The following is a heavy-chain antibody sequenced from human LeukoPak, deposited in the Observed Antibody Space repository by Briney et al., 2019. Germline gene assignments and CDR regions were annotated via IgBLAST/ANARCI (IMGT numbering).Heavy chain of an antibody. Sequence: ASVTVSCKASSYTFTSYGISWVRQAPGQGLEWMGWISAYNGNTNYAQKLLGRVTMTTDTSTSTSYMELRSLRSDDTAVYYCARDRVAGRYCSSTSCYTGALGYWGQGTLVTVSS. CDR2: ISAYNGNT. CDR1: SYTFTSYG. J-gene: IGHJ4*02. D-gene: IGHD2-2*02. V-gene: IGHV1-18*01. CDR3: ARDRVAGRYCSSTSCYTGALGY.